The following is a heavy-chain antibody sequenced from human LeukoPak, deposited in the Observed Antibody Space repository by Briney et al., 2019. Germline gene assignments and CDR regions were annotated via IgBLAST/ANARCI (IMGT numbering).Heavy chain of an antibody. CDR2: IYYSGST. D-gene: IGHD2-15*01. CDR3: ARTVVAEMTRWFDP. CDR1: GGSISSDGYY. Sequence: SETLSLTCTVSGGSISSDGYYWSWIRQHPGKGLEWIGYIYYSGSTYYNPSLKSRVTISVDTSKNQFSLKLSSVTAADTAVYYCARTVVAEMTRWFDPWGQGTLVTVSS. V-gene: IGHV4-31*03. J-gene: IGHJ5*02.